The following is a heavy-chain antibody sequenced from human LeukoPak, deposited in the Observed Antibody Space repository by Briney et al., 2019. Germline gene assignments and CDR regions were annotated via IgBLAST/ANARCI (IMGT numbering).Heavy chain of an antibody. D-gene: IGHD3-10*01. V-gene: IGHV3-7*01. J-gene: IGHJ6*03. CDR1: GFTFSDYY. CDR3: SKERGGYFPYFHYYVDG. CDR2: INQDGSKK. Sequence: PGWSLTLSCAASGFTFSDYYMIWVRQAPGKGLDYVANINQDGSKKYYVDSMEGRCTISRDNAKKSVYLQMNRLKAEDPAGYYCSKERGGYFPYFHYYVDGRGKAATVT.